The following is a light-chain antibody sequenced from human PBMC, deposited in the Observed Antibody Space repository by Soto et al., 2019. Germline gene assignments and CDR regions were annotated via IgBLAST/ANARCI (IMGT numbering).Light chain of an antibody. J-gene: IGKJ1*01. Sequence: DIQMTQSPSTLSASVGDRVSITCRASQSVDRYLAWYQQKPGKAPHLLIYDASSLESGVPSRFSGSGSGTEFTLTISSLQPDDFTTFYCQQYKDYTWTFGQGTKLEV. V-gene: IGKV1-5*01. CDR2: DAS. CDR3: QQYKDYTWT. CDR1: QSVDRY.